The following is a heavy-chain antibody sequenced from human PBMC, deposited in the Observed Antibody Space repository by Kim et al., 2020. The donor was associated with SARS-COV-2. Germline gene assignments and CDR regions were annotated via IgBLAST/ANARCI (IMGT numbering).Heavy chain of an antibody. CDR1: GGSISSSSYY. D-gene: IGHD4-17*01. Sequence: SETLSLTCTVSGGSISSSSYYWGWIRQPPGKGLEWIGSIYYSGSTYYNPSLKSRVTISVDTSKNQFSLKLSSVTAADTAVYYCAGSTTVDYYYYYGMDVWGQGTTVTVSS. CDR2: IYYSGST. V-gene: IGHV4-39*01. CDR3: AGSTTVDYYYYYGMDV. J-gene: IGHJ6*02.